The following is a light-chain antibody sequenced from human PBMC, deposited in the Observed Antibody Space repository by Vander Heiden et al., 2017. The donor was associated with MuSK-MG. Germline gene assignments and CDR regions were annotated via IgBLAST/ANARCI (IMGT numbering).Light chain of an antibody. V-gene: IGLV3-25*02. CDR1: AFPNQY. CDR3: HSADSSGDYVV. J-gene: IGLJ2*01. CDR2: IDS. Sequence: SSKLTQPPSVSVSPGPTARITCSGDAFPNQYAHGYEQKPGQAPVVMIYIDSERHSGIPERFSGSKSGTTVTLTTSGVQGEEEADYYCHSADSSGDYVVFGGGTKLTVL.